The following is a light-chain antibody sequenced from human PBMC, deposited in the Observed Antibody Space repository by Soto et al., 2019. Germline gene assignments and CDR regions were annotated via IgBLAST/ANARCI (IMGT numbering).Light chain of an antibody. Sequence: EIVMTQSPVTLSVSPGESATLSCRASQSISNNLAWYQQKPGQAPRLLISGASTRATGVPARFSGSGSGTEFTLTISSLQSEDFAVYYCHQYNDWLPYTVGRGTRLEIK. CDR3: HQYNDWLPYT. J-gene: IGKJ2*01. CDR1: QSISNN. V-gene: IGKV3-15*01. CDR2: GAS.